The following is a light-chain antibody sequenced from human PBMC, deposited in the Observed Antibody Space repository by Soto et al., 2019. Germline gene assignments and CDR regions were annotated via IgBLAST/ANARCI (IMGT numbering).Light chain of an antibody. V-gene: IGKV3-15*01. CDR1: QNIGNK. J-gene: IGKJ4*01. CDR3: QQYGSSPPIT. Sequence: IVMTQSPGTLSVSPGERATLSCRASQNIGNKVGWYQQKPGQAPRLLIYGASTRATGIPVRFSGSGSGTEFTLTITSLQSEDSAVYYCQQYGSSPPITFGGGTKV. CDR2: GAS.